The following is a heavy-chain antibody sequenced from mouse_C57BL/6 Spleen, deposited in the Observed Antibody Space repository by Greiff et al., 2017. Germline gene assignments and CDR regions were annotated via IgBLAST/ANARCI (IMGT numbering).Heavy chain of an antibody. J-gene: IGHJ4*01. Sequence: QVQLQQSGAELVKPGASVKISCKASGYAFSSYWMNWVKQRPGKGLEWIGQIYPGDGDTNYNGKFKGKATLTADKSSSTAYMQLSSLTSEDSAVYFCAMRGYDYDDVGGAMDYWGQGTSVTVSS. D-gene: IGHD2-4*01. CDR3: AMRGYDYDDVGGAMDY. CDR1: GYAFSSYW. V-gene: IGHV1-80*01. CDR2: IYPGDGDT.